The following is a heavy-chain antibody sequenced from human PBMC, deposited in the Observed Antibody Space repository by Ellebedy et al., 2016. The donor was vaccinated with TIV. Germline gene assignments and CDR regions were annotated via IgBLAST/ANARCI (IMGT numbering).Heavy chain of an antibody. CDR3: ARHSSLAHLDY. CDR1: GGSINSYY. V-gene: IGHV4-59*08. D-gene: IGHD3-16*01. J-gene: IGHJ4*02. CDR2: IFYSGST. Sequence: MPSETLSLTCTVSGGSINSYYLRWIRQSPGKGLEWIGYIFYSGSTKYNPSLESRVTISIDTSTNHFSLRLTSVTAADTAVYFCARHSSLAHLDYWGQGTLVTVST.